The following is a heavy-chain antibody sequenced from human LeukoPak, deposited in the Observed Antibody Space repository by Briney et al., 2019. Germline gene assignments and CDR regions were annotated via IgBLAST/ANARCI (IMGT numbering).Heavy chain of an antibody. J-gene: IGHJ4*02. V-gene: IGHV4-59*01. CDR1: DGAITGYY. Sequence: SETLSLTCTVSDGAITGYYWGWIRQPPGKGLDWVGHTHYGGTTNYNPSLKSRVTISVDTSKNQFSLKVTPVTAADTAVYYCARGYSTSWTYYFDYWGQGALVTVSS. CDR3: ARGYSTSWTYYFDY. D-gene: IGHD6-13*01. CDR2: THYGGTT.